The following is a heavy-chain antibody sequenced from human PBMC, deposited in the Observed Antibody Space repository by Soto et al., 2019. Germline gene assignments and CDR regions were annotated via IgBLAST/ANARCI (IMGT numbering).Heavy chain of an antibody. V-gene: IGHV1-69*13. J-gene: IGHJ6*02. CDR1: GGTFSNHA. D-gene: IGHD2-21*02. CDR3: ARDDATYCGGDCYRYFYYGMDV. Sequence: SVKVSCKASGGTFSNHAISWVRQAPGQGLEWVGGIIPMFPTADYAQRFRGRVTITADDSTTTVYMELSGLRSEDTAMYYCARDDATYCGGDCYRYFYYGMDVWGQGTTVTVSS. CDR2: IIPMFPTA.